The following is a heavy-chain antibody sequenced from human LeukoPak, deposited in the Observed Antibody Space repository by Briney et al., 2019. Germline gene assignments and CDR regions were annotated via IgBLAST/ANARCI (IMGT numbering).Heavy chain of an antibody. Sequence: SETLSLTCAVSGGSISSGGYSWSWIRQPPGQGLEWIGYIYHSGSTYYNPSLKSRVTISVDRSKNQFSLKLSSVTAADTAVYYCARNREPITMVRGVIIKHAFDIWGQGTMVTVSS. CDR3: ARNREPITMVRGVIIKHAFDI. J-gene: IGHJ3*02. CDR1: GGSISSGGYS. D-gene: IGHD3-10*01. V-gene: IGHV4-30-2*01. CDR2: IYHSGST.